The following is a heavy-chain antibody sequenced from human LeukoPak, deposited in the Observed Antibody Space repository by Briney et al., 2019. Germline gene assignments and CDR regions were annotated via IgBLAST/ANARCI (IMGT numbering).Heavy chain of an antibody. J-gene: IGHJ4*02. CDR2: IIPIFGTA. D-gene: IGHD6-13*01. CDR1: GGTFSNYA. V-gene: IGHV1-69*05. Sequence: SVKVSCKASGGTFSNYAFSWVRQAPGQGLEWMGRIIPIFGTADYAQTFQGKVTITTDEATSTAYMELSSLRSEDTAAYYCARDRGSNSWYYFDYWGQGTLVTVSS. CDR3: ARDRGSNSWYYFDY.